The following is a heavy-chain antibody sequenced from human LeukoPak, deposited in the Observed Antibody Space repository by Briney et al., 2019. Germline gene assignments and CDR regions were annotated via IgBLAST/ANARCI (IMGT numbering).Heavy chain of an antibody. CDR1: GYTFTGYY. D-gene: IGHD6-13*01. J-gene: IGHJ6*03. V-gene: IGHV1-46*01. Sequence: ASVKVSCKASGYTFTGYYIHWLRQAPGQGLEWMGMINPSGGNTNYAQKLQGRVTMTTDTSTSTAYMELRSLRSDDTAVDYCARDAIAAAGPGLYYYYYMDVWGKGTTVTVSS. CDR2: INPSGGNT. CDR3: ARDAIAAAGPGLYYYYYMDV.